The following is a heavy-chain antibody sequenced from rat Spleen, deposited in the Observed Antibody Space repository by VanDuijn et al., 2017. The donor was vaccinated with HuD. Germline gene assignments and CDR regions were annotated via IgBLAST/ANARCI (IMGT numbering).Heavy chain of an antibody. CDR1: GFSLSNYG. V-gene: IGHV2-13*01. J-gene: IGHJ2*01. CDR2: IWGNGSP. D-gene: IGHD1-2*01. CDR3: ATDRDSNYIYEGY. Sequence: QVQLKESGPGLVQPSQTLSLTCTVSGFSLSNYGVIWVRQPPGKGLEWMGVIWGNGSPNYNSALKSRLSISRDTSKSQVYLIMNSLQTEDTATYYCATDRDSNYIYEGYWGQGVMVTVSS.